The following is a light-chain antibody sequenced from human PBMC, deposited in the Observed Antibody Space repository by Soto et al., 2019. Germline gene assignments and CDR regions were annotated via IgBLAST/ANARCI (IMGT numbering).Light chain of an antibody. V-gene: IGLV2-8*01. CDR1: SIDVGGYSY. CDR3: SSYAGTHIV. J-gene: IGLJ1*01. CDR2: DVS. Sequence: QSVLTQPPSAPRSPGQSVALSRTGTSIDVGGYSYVSWYQQHPGKAPRLMIYDVSKRPSGVPDRFSGSKSGNTASLTVSGLQAEDEADYYCSSYAGTHIVFGTGTKVTVL.